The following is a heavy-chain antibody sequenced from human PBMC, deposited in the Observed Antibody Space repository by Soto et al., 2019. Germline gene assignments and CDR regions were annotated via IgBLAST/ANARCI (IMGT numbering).Heavy chain of an antibody. J-gene: IGHJ6*02. Sequence: AGGSLRLSCAASGFTFDDFAMCGVRQVPGKGLEWISLVNWDGDTTFYADSVKGRFTISRDNSKNSVYLQMNSLRSEDSAMYYCAKGATVTTHYQYYGMDVWGQGTTVTVSS. CDR3: AKGATVTTHYQYYGMDV. CDR1: GFTFDDFA. D-gene: IGHD4-17*01. CDR2: VNWDGDTT. V-gene: IGHV3-43D*04.